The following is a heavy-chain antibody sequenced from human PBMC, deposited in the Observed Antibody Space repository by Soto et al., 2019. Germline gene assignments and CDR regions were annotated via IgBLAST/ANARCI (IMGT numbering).Heavy chain of an antibody. Sequence: GGSLRLSCAASGFTFSSYSMNWVRQAPGKGLEGVSSISSSSSYIYYADSVKGRFTISRDNAKNSLYLQMNSLRAEDTAVYYCAGEWGSSSEEYYYYGMDVWGQGTTVTVSS. J-gene: IGHJ6*02. CDR1: GFTFSSYS. CDR3: AGEWGSSSEEYYYYGMDV. V-gene: IGHV3-21*01. D-gene: IGHD6-6*01. CDR2: ISSSSSYI.